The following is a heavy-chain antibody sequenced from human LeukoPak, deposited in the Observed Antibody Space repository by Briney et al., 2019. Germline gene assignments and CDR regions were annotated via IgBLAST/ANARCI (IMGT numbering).Heavy chain of an antibody. CDR1: GFTFGSYG. D-gene: IGHD1-26*01. V-gene: IGHV3-33*01. CDR3: ARGERVGAKFFDY. Sequence: GRSLRLSCAASGFTFGSYGMHWVRQAPGKGLEWVAVIWYDGSNKYYADSVKGRFTVSRDNSKNTLYLQMNSLRAEDTAVYYCARGERVGAKFFDYWGQGTLVTVSS. J-gene: IGHJ4*02. CDR2: IWYDGSNK.